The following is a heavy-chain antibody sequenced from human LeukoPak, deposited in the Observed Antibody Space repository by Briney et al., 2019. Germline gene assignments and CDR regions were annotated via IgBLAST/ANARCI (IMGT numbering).Heavy chain of an antibody. CDR2: INPNTGGT. D-gene: IGHD6-19*01. CDR3: ARDSSGWRSDFDY. CDR1: GYTFSDHYAPHY. J-gene: IGHJ4*02. V-gene: IGHV1-2*02. Sequence: GASVKVSCKASGYTFSDHYAPHYMHWVRQAPGQGLEWMGWINPNTGGTTYAQNFQGRVTMTRDTSLSTVYMELSRLRSDDTAVYYCARDSSGWRSDFDYWGQGTLVTVSS.